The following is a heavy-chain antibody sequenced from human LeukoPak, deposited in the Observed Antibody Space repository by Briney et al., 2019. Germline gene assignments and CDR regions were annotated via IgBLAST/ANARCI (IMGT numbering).Heavy chain of an antibody. Sequence: GGSLRLSCAASGFTFSSYGMHWVRQAPGKGLEWAAVISYDGSNKYYADSVKGRFTISRDNSKNTLYLQMNSLRAEDTAVYYCAKDILAAAGHNWFDPWGQGTLVTVSS. V-gene: IGHV3-30*18. J-gene: IGHJ5*02. D-gene: IGHD6-13*01. CDR1: GFTFSSYG. CDR2: ISYDGSNK. CDR3: AKDILAAAGHNWFDP.